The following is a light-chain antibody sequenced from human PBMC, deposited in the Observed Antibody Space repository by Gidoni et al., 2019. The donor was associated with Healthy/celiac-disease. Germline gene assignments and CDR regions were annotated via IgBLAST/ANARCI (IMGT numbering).Light chain of an antibody. CDR3: QQYGSSTT. J-gene: IGKJ4*01. V-gene: IGKV3-20*01. CDR2: GAS. Sequence: EIVLTQSPGTLSLSPGERATLSCRASQSVSSSYLAWYQKKPGQAPRLLIYGASSRATGIPDRFSGSGSGTDFTLTISRLEPEDFAVYYCQQYGSSTTFGGGTKVEIK. CDR1: QSVSSSY.